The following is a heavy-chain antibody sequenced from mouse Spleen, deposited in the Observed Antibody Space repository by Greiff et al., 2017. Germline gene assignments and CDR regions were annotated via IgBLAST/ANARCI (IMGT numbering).Heavy chain of an antibody. J-gene: IGHJ2*01. V-gene: IGHV1-19*01. D-gene: IGHD1-1*01. CDR3: AKDGSPLLSDY. CDR2: INPYNGGT. CDR1: GYTFTDYY. Sequence: VQLKESGPVLVKPGASVKMSCEASGYTFTDYYMNWVKQSHGKSLEWIGVINPYNGGTTYNQKFKGKATLTVDKSSSTAYMELNSLTSEDSAVFYCAKDGSPLLSDYWGQGTTLTVSS.